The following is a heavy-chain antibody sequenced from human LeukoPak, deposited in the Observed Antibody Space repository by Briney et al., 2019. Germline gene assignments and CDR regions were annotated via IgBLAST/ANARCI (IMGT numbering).Heavy chain of an antibody. V-gene: IGHV1-69*05. CDR2: IIPIFGTA. CDR1: GGTFSSYA. CDR3: ASYLSIAARPSTSLDY. Sequence: ASVKVSCKASGGTFSSYAISWVRRAPGQGLEWMGGIIPIFGTANYAQKFQGRVTITTDESTSTAYMELSSLRSEDTAVYYCASYLSIAARPSTSLDYWGQGTLVTVSS. D-gene: IGHD6-6*01. J-gene: IGHJ4*02.